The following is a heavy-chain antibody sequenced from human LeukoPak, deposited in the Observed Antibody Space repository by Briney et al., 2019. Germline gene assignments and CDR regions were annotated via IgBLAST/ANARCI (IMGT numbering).Heavy chain of an antibody. CDR3: VRGGYYYGPSD. D-gene: IGHD3-10*01. J-gene: IGHJ4*02. Sequence: PSETLSLTCAVYGGSFSGYYWSWIRQPAGKGLEWIGRTYTSGSINYNPSLKSRVTLSVDTSKNQFSLQLRSVTAADTAVYYCVRGGYYYGPSDWGQGTLVTVSS. CDR1: GGSFSGYY. V-gene: IGHV4-59*10. CDR2: TYTSGSI.